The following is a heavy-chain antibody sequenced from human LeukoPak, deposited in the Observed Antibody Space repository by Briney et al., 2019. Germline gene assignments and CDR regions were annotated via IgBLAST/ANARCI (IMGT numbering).Heavy chain of an antibody. CDR3: ARDRGAAGLIDY. J-gene: IGHJ4*02. CDR1: GFTFSSYW. Sequence: PGGSLRLSCAASGFTFSSYWMHWVRHAPGKGLVWVSRINSDGSSKTHADSVKGRFSISRDSAENSLYLQMNSLRAEDTAVYYCARDRGAAGLIDYWGQGTLVTVSS. V-gene: IGHV3-74*01. D-gene: IGHD6-13*01. CDR2: INSDGSSK.